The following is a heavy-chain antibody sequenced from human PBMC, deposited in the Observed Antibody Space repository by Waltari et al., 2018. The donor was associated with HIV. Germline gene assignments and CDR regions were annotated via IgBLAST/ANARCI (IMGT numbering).Heavy chain of an antibody. CDR1: GYTFTSYY. D-gene: IGHD3-3*01. CDR3: ARDEGGGEYNDFWSGLDYYGMDV. V-gene: IGHV1-46*01. Sequence: QLQLVQSGAAVKKPGASVKVSCKASGYTFTSYYIHWVRQAPGQGLEWMGIINPSGGTTRYAQKFQGRVTMTRDTSTRTVYMELSSLRSEDTAVYYCARDEGGGEYNDFWSGLDYYGMDVWGQGTTVTVSS. J-gene: IGHJ6*02. CDR2: INPSGGTT.